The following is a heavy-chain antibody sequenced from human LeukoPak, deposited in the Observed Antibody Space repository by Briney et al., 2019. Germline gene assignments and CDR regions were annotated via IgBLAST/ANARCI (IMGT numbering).Heavy chain of an antibody. CDR1: GGSATSGN. J-gene: IGHJ4*02. CDR2: IYTNGGA. V-gene: IGHV4-4*07. CDR3: AREPPGY. Sequence: SETLSLTCTVSGGSATSGNWNWIRQPAGKGLEWIGRIYTNGGASYNPSLKSRVTISIDASKNQFSLKLSSVTAADTAVYYCAREPPGYWGQGILVTVSS.